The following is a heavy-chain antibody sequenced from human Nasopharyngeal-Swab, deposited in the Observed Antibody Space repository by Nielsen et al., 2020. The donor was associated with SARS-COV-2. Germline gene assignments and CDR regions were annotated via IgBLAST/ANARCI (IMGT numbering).Heavy chain of an antibody. D-gene: IGHD6-19*01. CDR3: AKKYGTRGWYVGLDY. Sequence: GGSLRLSCAASGFGFSAFAMSWVRQAPGKGLEWVSAAGGNDGSTFYADSVRGRFTISRDNSKNTLYLQMNSLRAEDTALYYCAKKYGTRGWYVGLDYWGQGTRVTVSS. J-gene: IGHJ4*02. CDR2: AGGNDGST. CDR1: GFGFSAFA. V-gene: IGHV3-23*01.